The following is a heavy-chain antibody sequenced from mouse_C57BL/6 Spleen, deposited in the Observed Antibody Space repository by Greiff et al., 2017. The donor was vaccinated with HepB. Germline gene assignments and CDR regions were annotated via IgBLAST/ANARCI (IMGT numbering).Heavy chain of an antibody. V-gene: IGHV5-17*01. CDR2: ISSGSSTI. CDR1: GFTFSDYG. Sequence: EVKVEESGGGLVKPGGSLKLSCAASGFTFSDYGMHWVRQAPEKGLEWVAYISSGSSTIYYADTVKGRFTISRDNAKNTLFLQMTSLRSEDTAMYYCARSPLRYYAMDYWGQGTSVTVSS. J-gene: IGHJ4*01. CDR3: ARSPLRYYAMDY.